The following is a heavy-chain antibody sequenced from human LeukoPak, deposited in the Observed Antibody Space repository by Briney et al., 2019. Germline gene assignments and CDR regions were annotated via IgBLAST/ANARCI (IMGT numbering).Heavy chain of an antibody. Sequence: GGSLRLSCAASGFIFNNYEMNWVRQAPGKGLEWVSYISSSGSTIYYADSVKGRFTISRDNAKNSLYLQMNSLRAEDTAVYYCARDRYYYDSSGYLGTDYWGQGTLVTVSS. CDR1: GFIFNNYE. D-gene: IGHD3-22*01. J-gene: IGHJ4*02. V-gene: IGHV3-48*03. CDR3: ARDRYYYDSSGYLGTDY. CDR2: ISSSGSTI.